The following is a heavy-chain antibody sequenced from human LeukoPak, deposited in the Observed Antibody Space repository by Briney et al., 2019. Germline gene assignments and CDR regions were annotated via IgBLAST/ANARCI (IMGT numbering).Heavy chain of an antibody. Sequence: GGSLRLSCAASEFTFSTYPMDWVRQAPGKGLEWVANIKQDGSEKYYVDSVKGRFTISRDKAKNSLYLQMNSLRAEDTAVYYCARDSEGSGSYHFDYWGEGTLVTVSS. V-gene: IGHV3-7*01. J-gene: IGHJ4*02. CDR2: IKQDGSEK. D-gene: IGHD1-26*01. CDR1: EFTFSTYP. CDR3: ARDSEGSGSYHFDY.